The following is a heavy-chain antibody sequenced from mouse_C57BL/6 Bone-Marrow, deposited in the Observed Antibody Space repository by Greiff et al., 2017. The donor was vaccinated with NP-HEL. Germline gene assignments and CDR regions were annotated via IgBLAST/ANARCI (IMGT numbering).Heavy chain of an antibody. D-gene: IGHD1-1*01. V-gene: IGHV1-82*01. Sequence: QVQLQQSGPELVKPGASVKISCKASGYAFSSSWMNWVKQRPGKGLEWIGRIYPGDGDTNYNGKFKGKATLTADKSSSTAYMQLSSLTSEDSAVYFCARSITTVVATGNYAMDYWGQGTSVTVSS. CDR3: ARSITTVVATGNYAMDY. J-gene: IGHJ4*01. CDR1: GYAFSSSW. CDR2: IYPGDGDT.